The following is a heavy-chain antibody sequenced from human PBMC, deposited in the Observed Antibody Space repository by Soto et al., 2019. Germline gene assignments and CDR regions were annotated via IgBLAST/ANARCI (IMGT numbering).Heavy chain of an antibody. CDR2: IHYSGSA. CDR3: ARSPRGLGNFDY. CDR1: GASISSGGAYY. V-gene: IGHV4-30-4*08. Sequence: PSETLSLTCAVSGASISSGGAYYWSWIRQSPGKGLEWIGYIHYSGSAYYNSSLKSRVSLSVDTSKNQFSLKVSSVTAADTAVYYCARSPRGLGNFDYWGRGTLVTVSS. J-gene: IGHJ4*02. D-gene: IGHD3-10*01.